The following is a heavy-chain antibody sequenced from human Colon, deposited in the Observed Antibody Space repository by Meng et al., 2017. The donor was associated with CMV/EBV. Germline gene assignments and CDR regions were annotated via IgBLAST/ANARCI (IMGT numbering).Heavy chain of an antibody. Sequence: GESLKISCVASGFSFSAFAMHWVRQAPGQGLEWMGCISAYNGNTNYAQKLQGRLSITTDESTSTAYMELNSLRSDDTALYYCASNGGDCTTTTCYTFDFWGQGTLVTVSS. V-gene: IGHV1-18*01. CDR1: GFSFSAFA. CDR2: ISAYNGNT. J-gene: IGHJ4*02. D-gene: IGHD2-2*02. CDR3: ASNGGDCTTTTCYTFDF.